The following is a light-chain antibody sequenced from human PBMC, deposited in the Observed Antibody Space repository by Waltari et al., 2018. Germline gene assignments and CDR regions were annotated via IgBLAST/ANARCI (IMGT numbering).Light chain of an antibody. Sequence: DIQMTQSPSYLSASVGDRVTITCRASQNIATYLNWYQQKPGKAPQVLIYGASSLQRWVPSRFSGSGSGTDFILTITSLQPEDFATYYCQQSYSTPRTFGHGTKVDVK. V-gene: IGKV1-39*01. CDR2: GAS. J-gene: IGKJ1*01. CDR1: QNIATY. CDR3: QQSYSTPRT.